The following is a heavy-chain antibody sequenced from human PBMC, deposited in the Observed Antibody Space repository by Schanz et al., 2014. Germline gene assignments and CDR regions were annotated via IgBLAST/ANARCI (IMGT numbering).Heavy chain of an antibody. CDR1: GFSFDSYN. CDR3: ARDGVAATTDFEY. Sequence: EVQLVESGGGLVKPWGSLRLSCTASGFSFDSYNMNWVRQSPGKGLEWVAFLSFDSRHIYYADSVKGRFTISRDNAKSSLHLQMTSLRADDTAVYYCARDGVAATTDFEYWGQGALVTVSS. D-gene: IGHD1-1*01. CDR2: LSFDSRHI. J-gene: IGHJ4*02. V-gene: IGHV3-21*06.